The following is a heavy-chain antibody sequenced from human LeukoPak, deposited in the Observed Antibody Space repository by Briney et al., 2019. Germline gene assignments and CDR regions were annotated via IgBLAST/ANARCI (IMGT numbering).Heavy chain of an antibody. CDR2: IIPIFGTA. J-gene: IGHJ4*02. Sequence: SVKVSCKASGGTFSSYAISWVRQAPGQGLEWMGGIIPIFGTANYAQKFQGRVTITTDESTSTAYMELSSLRSEDTAVYYCATLISGRYSYGYRYFDYWGQGTLVTVSS. CDR3: ATLISGRYSYGYRYFDY. D-gene: IGHD5-18*01. CDR1: GGTFSSYA. V-gene: IGHV1-69*05.